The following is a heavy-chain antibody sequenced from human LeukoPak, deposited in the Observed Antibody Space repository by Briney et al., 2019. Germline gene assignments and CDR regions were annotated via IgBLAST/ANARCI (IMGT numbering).Heavy chain of an antibody. V-gene: IGHV3-23*01. CDR1: GFTFSSYA. CDR3: AKGAEYYYDSSGIGAFDI. Sequence: GGSLRLSCAASGFTFSSYAMSWVRQAPGKGLEWVSAISGSGGSTCYADSVKGRFTISRDNSKNTLYLQMNSLRAEDTAVYYCAKGAEYYYDSSGIGAFDIWGRGTMVTVSS. D-gene: IGHD3-22*01. CDR2: ISGSGGST. J-gene: IGHJ3*02.